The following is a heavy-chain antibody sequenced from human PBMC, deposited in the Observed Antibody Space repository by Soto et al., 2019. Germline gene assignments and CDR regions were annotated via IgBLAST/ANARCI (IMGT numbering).Heavy chain of an antibody. CDR1: GYTFTGYY. D-gene: IGHD3-3*01. CDR3: ARAIFQFLESPRGLNI. V-gene: IGHV1-2*04. J-gene: IGHJ3*02. Sequence: ASVKVSCKASGYTFTGYYMHWVRQAPGQGLEWMGWINPNSGGTNYAQKFQGWVNMTRDTSISTAYMELSRLRSDDTAGYYCARAIFQFLESPRGLNIWAQGKMAPVS. CDR2: INPNSGGT.